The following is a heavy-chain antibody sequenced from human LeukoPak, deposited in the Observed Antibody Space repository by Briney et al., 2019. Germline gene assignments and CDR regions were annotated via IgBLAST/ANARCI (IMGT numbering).Heavy chain of an antibody. Sequence: GGSLRLSCAASGFPFSSFSMNWVRQAPGKGLEWISYISSASNMIYYAESVKGRFTISRDNAKNSLYLQMNSLRAEDTAVYYCATASGSWYRYYFDSWGQGILVTVSS. CDR3: ATASGSWYRYYFDS. CDR1: GFPFSSFS. CDR2: ISSASNMI. J-gene: IGHJ4*02. D-gene: IGHD6-13*01. V-gene: IGHV3-48*04.